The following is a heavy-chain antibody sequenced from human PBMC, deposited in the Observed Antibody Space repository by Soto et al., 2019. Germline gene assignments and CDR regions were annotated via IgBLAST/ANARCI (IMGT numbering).Heavy chain of an antibody. V-gene: IGHV3-23*01. CDR3: AKDVPIVVVVAATFGWFDP. CDR1: GFTFSSYA. J-gene: IGHJ5*02. D-gene: IGHD2-15*01. Sequence: EVQLLESGGGLVRPGGSLRLSCAASGFTFSSYAMSWVRQAPGKGLEWVSAISGSGGSTYYADSVKGRFTISRDNSKNTLYLQMNSLRAEDTAVYYCAKDVPIVVVVAATFGWFDPWGQGTLVTVSS. CDR2: ISGSGGST.